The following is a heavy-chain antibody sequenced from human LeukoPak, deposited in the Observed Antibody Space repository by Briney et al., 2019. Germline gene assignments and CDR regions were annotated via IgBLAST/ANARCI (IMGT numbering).Heavy chain of an antibody. CDR3: ARSQCSSANCYHGGNDN. CDR1: GFTFSRYA. D-gene: IGHD2-2*01. V-gene: IGHV3-30*04. CDR2: ISYDGTDI. J-gene: IGHJ4*02. Sequence: GRSLRLSRAASGFTFSRYALHWVRQAPGKGLEWVAVISYDGTDIYYADSVKGRFTISRDNSKNTLYLQLNSLRPEDTAVYYCARSQCSSANCYHGGNDNWGQGNLVTVSS.